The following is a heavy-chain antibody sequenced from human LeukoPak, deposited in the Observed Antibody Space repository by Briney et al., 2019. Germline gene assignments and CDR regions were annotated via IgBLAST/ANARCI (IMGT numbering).Heavy chain of an antibody. CDR3: ARVSRYYMDV. J-gene: IGHJ6*03. V-gene: IGHV3-30*06. CDR1: GFTFSTYG. CDR2: ISYDGSNK. Sequence: GRSLRLSCAASGFTFSTYGMHWVRQAPGKGLEWVAVISYDGSNKYYADSVKGRFTISRDNSKNTLYLQMNSLRAEDTAVYYCARVSRYYMDVWGKGTTVTVSS. D-gene: IGHD5/OR15-5a*01.